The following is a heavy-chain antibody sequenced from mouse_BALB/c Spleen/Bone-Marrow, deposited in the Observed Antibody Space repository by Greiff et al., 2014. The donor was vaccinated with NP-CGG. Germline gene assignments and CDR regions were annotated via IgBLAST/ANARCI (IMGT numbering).Heavy chain of an antibody. CDR1: GFTFSDYY. D-gene: IGHD1-1*02. CDR3: ARSGERYGAMDY. V-gene: IGHV5-4*02. J-gene: IGHJ4*01. Sequence: EVQLVESGEGLVKPGGSLKLSCAASGFTFSDYYMYWVRQTPEKRLEWVATISDGGSYTYYPDSVKGRFTISRDNAKNNLYLQMSSLKSEDTAMYYCARSGERYGAMDYWGQGTSVTVFS. CDR2: ISDGGSYT.